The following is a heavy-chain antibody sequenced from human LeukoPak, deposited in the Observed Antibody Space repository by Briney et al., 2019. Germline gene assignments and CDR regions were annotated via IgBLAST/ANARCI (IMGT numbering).Heavy chain of an antibody. V-gene: IGHV3-30-3*01. CDR2: ISYDGSTK. J-gene: IGHJ3*02. Sequence: GRSLRLSCAASGITFSRYAVHWVRQAPGKGLEWGAVISYDGSTKSYADSLKGRFTISRDNSKNTLYLQMNSLTAEDTAVYYCATECRTWCLNAFDMWGQGTVVTVSS. CDR3: ATECRTWCLNAFDM. CDR1: GITFSRYA. D-gene: IGHD4/OR15-4a*01.